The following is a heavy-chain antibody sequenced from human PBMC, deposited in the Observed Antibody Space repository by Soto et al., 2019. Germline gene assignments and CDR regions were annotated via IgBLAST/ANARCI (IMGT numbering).Heavy chain of an antibody. CDR2: ISGSGGST. J-gene: IGHJ5*02. D-gene: IGHD3-3*01. CDR1: GLTFSSYA. V-gene: IGHV3-23*01. Sequence: PGGSLRLSCAASGLTFSSYAMSWVRQAPGKGLEWVSAISGSGGSTYYADSVKGRFTISRDNSKNTLYLQMNSLRAEDTAVYYCAKVGSYYDFWSGPGYYNWFDPWGQGTLVTVSS. CDR3: AKVGSYYDFWSGPGYYNWFDP.